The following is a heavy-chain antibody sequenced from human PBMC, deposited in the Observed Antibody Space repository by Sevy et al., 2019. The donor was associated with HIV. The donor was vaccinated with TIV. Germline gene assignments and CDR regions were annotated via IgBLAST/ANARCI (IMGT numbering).Heavy chain of an antibody. CDR3: ARTEDSNSPRHFDY. J-gene: IGHJ4*02. CDR1: GFTLSTYW. CDR2: INSDGSTT. V-gene: IGHV3-74*01. Sequence: GGSLRLSCAASGFTLSTYWMHWVRQVPGKGLVWVSRINSDGSTTTYGDSVKGRFTISRDNAKNTLCLQMNSLRADDAAVYYCARTEDSNSPRHFDYWGQGTLVTVSS. D-gene: IGHD2-2*01.